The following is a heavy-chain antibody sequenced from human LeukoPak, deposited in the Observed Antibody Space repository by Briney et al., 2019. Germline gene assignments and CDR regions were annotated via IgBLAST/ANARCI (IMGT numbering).Heavy chain of an antibody. Sequence: PGGSLRLSCAASGFIFSSYEMNWVRQAPGKGLEWVSYISSSGSTIYYADSVKGRFTISRDSAKNSLYLQMNSLRAEDTAVYYCAGLSGYRYFDYWGQGTLVTVSS. D-gene: IGHD3-3*01. CDR3: AGLSGYRYFDY. CDR1: GFIFSSYE. V-gene: IGHV3-48*03. J-gene: IGHJ4*02. CDR2: ISSSGSTI.